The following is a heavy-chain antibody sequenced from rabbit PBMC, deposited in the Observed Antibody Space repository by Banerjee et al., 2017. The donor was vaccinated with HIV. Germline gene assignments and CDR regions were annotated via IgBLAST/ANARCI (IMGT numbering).Heavy chain of an antibody. CDR1: GFSLSNKYV. CDR2: INTSSGNT. J-gene: IGHJ4*01. V-gene: IGHV1S45*01. Sequence: QEQLEESGGDLVKPEGSLTLTCTASGFSLSNKYVMCWVRQAPGKGLEWIACINTSSGNTVYASWAKGPFTISKTSSTTVTLQMTSLTAADTATYFCARMPWTIGWDQTLWGQGTLVTVS. CDR3: ARMPWTIGWDQTL. D-gene: IGHD4-1*01.